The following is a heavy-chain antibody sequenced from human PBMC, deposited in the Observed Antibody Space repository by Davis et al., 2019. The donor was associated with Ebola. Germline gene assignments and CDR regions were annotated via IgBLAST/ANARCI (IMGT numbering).Heavy chain of an antibody. D-gene: IGHD1-26*01. V-gene: IGHV3-30*04. CDR1: GFTFSSYA. J-gene: IGHJ4*02. CDR3: ARDLWELQFDY. CDR2: ISYDGSNK. Sequence: PGGSLRLSCAASGFTFSSYAMHWVRQAPGKGLEWVAVISYDGSNKYYADSVKGRFTISRDNSKNTLYLQMNSLRAEDTAVYYCARDLWELQFDYWGQGTLVTVSS.